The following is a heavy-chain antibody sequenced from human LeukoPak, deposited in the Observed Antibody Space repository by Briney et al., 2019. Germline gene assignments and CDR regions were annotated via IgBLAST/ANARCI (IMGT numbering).Heavy chain of an antibody. J-gene: IGHJ3*02. D-gene: IGHD2-2*01. CDR1: GFTFSSYA. CDR3: AKDQEVVVVPAAIDAFDI. V-gene: IGHV3-23*01. CDR2: ISGSGGST. Sequence: GGSLRLSGAASGFTFSSYAMSWVRQAPGKGLEWVSAISGSGGSTYYADSVKGRFTISRDNSKNTLYLQMNSLRAEDTAVYYCAKDQEVVVVPAAIDAFDIWGQGTMVTVSS.